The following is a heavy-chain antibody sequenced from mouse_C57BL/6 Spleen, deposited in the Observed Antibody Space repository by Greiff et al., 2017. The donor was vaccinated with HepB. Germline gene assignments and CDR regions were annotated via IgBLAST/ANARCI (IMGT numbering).Heavy chain of an antibody. V-gene: IGHV1-69*01. CDR3: ARKGLLKKYFDY. D-gene: IGHD1-1*01. J-gene: IGHJ2*01. CDR2: IDPSDSYT. Sequence: QVQLKQPGAELVMPGASVKLSCKASGFTFTSYWMHWVKQRPGQGLEWIGEIDPSDSYTNYNQKFKGKSTLTVDKSSSTAYMQLSSLTSEDSAVYYCARKGLLKKYFDYWGQGTTLTVSS. CDR1: GFTFTSYW.